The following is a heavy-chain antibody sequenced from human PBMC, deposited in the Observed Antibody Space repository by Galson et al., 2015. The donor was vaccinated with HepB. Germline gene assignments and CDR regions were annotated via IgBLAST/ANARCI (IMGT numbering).Heavy chain of an antibody. J-gene: IGHJ4*02. D-gene: IGHD3-10*02. CDR3: ARGPGDLISVRRDVLCDY. Sequence: SVKVSCKASGYTFTGYYINWVRQAPGQGLEWMGWINPNNGATKYPQKFQGRVTMTRDTSTSTGYMELIRLRSDDTAVYYCARGPGDLISVRRDVLCDYWGQGTLITVSS. V-gene: IGHV1-2*02. CDR1: GYTFTGYY. CDR2: INPNNGAT.